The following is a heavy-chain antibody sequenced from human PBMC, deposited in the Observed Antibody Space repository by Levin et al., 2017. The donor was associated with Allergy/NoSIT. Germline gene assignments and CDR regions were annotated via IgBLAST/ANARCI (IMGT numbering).Heavy chain of an antibody. D-gene: IGHD6-19*01. Sequence: GESLKISCAASGFTFSSYAMSWVRQAPGKGLEWVSAISGSGGSTYYADSVKGRFTISRDNSKNTLYLQMNSLRAEDTAVYYCAKGRTSSRTVGIAVAPGNYWGQGTLVTVSS. J-gene: IGHJ4*02. CDR3: AKGRTSSRTVGIAVAPGNY. CDR2: ISGSGGST. CDR1: GFTFSSYA. V-gene: IGHV3-23*01.